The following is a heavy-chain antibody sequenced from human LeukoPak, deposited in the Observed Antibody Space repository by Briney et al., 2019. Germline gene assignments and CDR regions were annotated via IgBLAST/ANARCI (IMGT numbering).Heavy chain of an antibody. CDR2: INPSGGST. CDR3: ASSSGWHQLFDY. V-gene: IGHV1-46*01. Sequence: ASVKVSCKASGYTFTSYYMHWVRQAPGQGLEWMGIINPSGGSTSYAQKFQGRVTMTRDTSTSTVYMELSSLRSEDTAVYYCASSSGWHQLFDYWGQGTLVTVSS. J-gene: IGHJ4*02. D-gene: IGHD6-19*01. CDR1: GYTFTSYY.